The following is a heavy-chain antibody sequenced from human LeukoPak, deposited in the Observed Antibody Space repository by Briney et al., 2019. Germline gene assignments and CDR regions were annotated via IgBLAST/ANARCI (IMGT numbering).Heavy chain of an antibody. V-gene: IGHV4-34*01. CDR2: INHSGST. CDR1: GGSFSGYY. Sequence: SETLSLTCAVYGGSFSGYYWSWIRQPPGKGLEWIGEINHSGSTNYNPSLKSRVTISVDTSKNQFSLKLSSVTAADTAVYYCARAIQLWRRGDWFDPWGQGTLVTVSS. D-gene: IGHD5-18*01. CDR3: ARAIQLWRRGDWFDP. J-gene: IGHJ5*02.